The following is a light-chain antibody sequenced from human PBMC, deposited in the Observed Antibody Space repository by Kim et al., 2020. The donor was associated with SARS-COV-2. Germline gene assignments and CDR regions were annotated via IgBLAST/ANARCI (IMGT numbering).Light chain of an antibody. CDR3: QQYNNWPPIT. CDR2: GAS. J-gene: IGKJ4*01. Sequence: EIVMTQSPATLSLSPGERATLSCRASQSVSSYLAWYQQKPGQAPRLLIYGASNRATGIPARFSGSGSGTEFTLTISSLEPEDFAVYYCQQYNNWPPITFGEGTQVDIK. V-gene: IGKV3-15*01. CDR1: QSVSSY.